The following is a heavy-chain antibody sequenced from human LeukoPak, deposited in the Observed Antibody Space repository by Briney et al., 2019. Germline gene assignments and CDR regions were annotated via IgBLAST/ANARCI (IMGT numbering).Heavy chain of an antibody. CDR2: IIPIFGTA. Sequence: SVKVSCKASGGTFSSYAISWVRQAPGQGLEWMGGIIPIFGTANYAQKFQGRVTITTDESTSTAYMELSSLRSEDTAVYYCARRPLGTFRRFDPWGQGTLVTVSS. CDR1: GGTFSSYA. D-gene: IGHD1/OR15-1a*01. V-gene: IGHV1-69*05. CDR3: ARRPLGTFRRFDP. J-gene: IGHJ5*02.